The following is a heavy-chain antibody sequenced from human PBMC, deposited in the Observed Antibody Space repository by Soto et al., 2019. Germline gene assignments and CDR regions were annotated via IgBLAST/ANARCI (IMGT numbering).Heavy chain of an antibody. CDR1: VGTFSGYA. J-gene: IGHJ5*02. D-gene: IGHD2-8*01. V-gene: IGHV1-69*13. Sequence: SVQVSCEASVGTFSGYAINGVRQAPGQGLEWMGGIIPIFGTANDAQKFQGTVTITADESTSTAYMELSSLRSEDTAAYYCARGGLLYYRSNWFDHWGQGTLVTVSS. CDR2: IIPIFGTA. CDR3: ARGGLLYYRSNWFDH.